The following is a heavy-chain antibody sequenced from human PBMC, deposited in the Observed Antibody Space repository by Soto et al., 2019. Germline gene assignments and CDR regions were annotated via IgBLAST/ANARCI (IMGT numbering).Heavy chain of an antibody. D-gene: IGHD6-13*01. V-gene: IGHV1-8*01. Sequence: ASVKVSCKASGYTFTRYGISWVRQAPGQGIEWMGWISANNGNTAYAQKFQDRVTMTRNTSISTAYMELSSLRSEDTAVYYCAKDQGSSWYEIDYWGQGTLVTVSS. CDR2: ISANNGNT. CDR1: GYTFTRYG. J-gene: IGHJ4*02. CDR3: AKDQGSSWYEIDY.